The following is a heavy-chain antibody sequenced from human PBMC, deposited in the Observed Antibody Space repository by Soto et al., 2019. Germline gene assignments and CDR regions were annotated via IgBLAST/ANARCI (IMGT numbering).Heavy chain of an antibody. CDR1: GGTFSSYA. D-gene: IGHD1-7*01. CDR2: IIPIFGTA. Sequence: QVQLVQSGAEVKKPGSSVKVSCKASGGTFSSYAISWVRQAPGQGLEWMGGIIPIFGTADYAQKFQGRVTITADXSXSXXYMELSSRSSEDTAVYYCAGPPELTRIYYYSGMDVWGQGTTVTVSS. J-gene: IGHJ6*02. V-gene: IGHV1-69*12. CDR3: AGPPELTRIYYYSGMDV.